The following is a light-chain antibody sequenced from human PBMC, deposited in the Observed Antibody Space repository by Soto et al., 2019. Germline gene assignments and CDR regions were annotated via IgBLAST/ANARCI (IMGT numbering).Light chain of an antibody. CDR1: SPNIGAGYD. Sequence: QSVLTQPPSVSGAPGQRVTISCTGSSPNIGAGYDVHWYQQLPGRAPKLLIYGNTNRPSGVPDRFSGSKSGTSASLAITGLQAEDEADYYCLSFDSSLSVVFGGGTQLTVL. J-gene: IGLJ2*01. CDR3: LSFDSSLSVV. CDR2: GNT. V-gene: IGLV1-40*01.